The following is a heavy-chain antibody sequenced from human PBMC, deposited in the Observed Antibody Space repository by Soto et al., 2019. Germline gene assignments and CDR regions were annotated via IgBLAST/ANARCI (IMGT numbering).Heavy chain of an antibody. V-gene: IGHV1-46*01. D-gene: IGHD6-6*01. Sequence: ASGKVSCKASGYTFTSYYMHWVRQAPGQGLEWMGIINPSGGSTSYAQKFQGRVTMTRDTSTSTVYMELSSLRSEDTAVYYCARERYSSSSYPHFDYWGQGTLVTVSS. CDR2: INPSGGST. CDR1: GYTFTSYY. CDR3: ARERYSSSSYPHFDY. J-gene: IGHJ4*02.